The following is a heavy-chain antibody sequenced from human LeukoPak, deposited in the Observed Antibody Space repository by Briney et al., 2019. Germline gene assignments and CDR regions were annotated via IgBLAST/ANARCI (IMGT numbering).Heavy chain of an antibody. CDR3: ARDSNYYGSGSYYNSDY. V-gene: IGHV1-2*02. CDR1: GYTFTGYY. CDR2: INPHSGGT. Sequence: ASVKVSCKASGYTFTGYYIHWVRQAPGQGLERMGWINPHSGGTSYAQNFQGRVTMTRDTSISTAYMDLSRLRSDDTAFYYCARDSNYYGSGSYYNSDYWGQGTLVTVSS. D-gene: IGHD3-10*01. J-gene: IGHJ4*02.